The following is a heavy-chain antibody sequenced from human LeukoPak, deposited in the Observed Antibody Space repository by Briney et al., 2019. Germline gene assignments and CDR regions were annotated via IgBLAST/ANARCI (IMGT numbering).Heavy chain of an antibody. CDR3: ARDDRDYYDSSFGACWSGGLCFAFDI. Sequence: GASVKVSCKASGYTFTSYGISWVRQAPGQGLEWMGWISAYNGNTNYAQKLQGRVTMTTDTSTSTAYMELRSLRSDDTAVYYCARDDRDYYDSSFGACWSGGLCFAFDIWGQGTMVTVSS. CDR2: ISAYNGNT. D-gene: IGHD3-22*01. CDR1: GYTFTSYG. J-gene: IGHJ3*02. V-gene: IGHV1-18*01.